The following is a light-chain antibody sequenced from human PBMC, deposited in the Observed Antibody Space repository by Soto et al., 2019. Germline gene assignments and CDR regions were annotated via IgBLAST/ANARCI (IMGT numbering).Light chain of an antibody. V-gene: IGKV1-12*01. CDR1: LDINRW. CDR2: GAF. J-gene: IGKJ5*01. CDR3: QQPDSYPIT. Sequence: DIQMTQSPSSVSVSVGDRVTITCRASLDINRWLAWYQVRPGKPPKLLIAGAFVLQSGVPSRFSGSGYGTEFALTIDNLQPEDFATYYCQQPDSYPITFGQGTRLDI.